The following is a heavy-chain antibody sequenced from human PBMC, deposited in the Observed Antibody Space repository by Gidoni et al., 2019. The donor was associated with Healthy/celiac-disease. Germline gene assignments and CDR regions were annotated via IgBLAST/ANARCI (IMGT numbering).Heavy chain of an antibody. CDR2: IYPGDSDT. V-gene: IGHV5-51*01. Sequence: EVQLVQSGAEVKKPGESLKISCKGSGYSFTSYWIGWVRQMPGKGLEWMGIIYPGDSDTRYSPSFQGQVTISADKSISTAYLQWSSLKASDTAMYYCARRVVGYSSSWYQTSFFDYWGQGTLVTVSS. J-gene: IGHJ4*02. D-gene: IGHD6-13*01. CDR1: GYSFTSYW. CDR3: ARRVVGYSSSWYQTSFFDY.